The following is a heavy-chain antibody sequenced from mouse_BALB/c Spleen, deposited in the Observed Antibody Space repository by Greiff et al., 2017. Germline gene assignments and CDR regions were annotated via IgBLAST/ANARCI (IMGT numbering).Heavy chain of an antibody. V-gene: IGHV14-3*02. CDR1: GFNIKDTY. CDR3: ADYDYDAMDY. D-gene: IGHD1-1*02. J-gene: IGHJ4*01. Sequence: VQLQQSGAELVKPGASVKLSCTASGFNIKDTYMHWVKQRPEQGLEWIGRIDPANGNTKYDPKFQGKATITADTSSNTAYLQLSSLTSEDTAVYYCADYDYDAMDYWGQGTSVTVSS. CDR2: IDPANGNT.